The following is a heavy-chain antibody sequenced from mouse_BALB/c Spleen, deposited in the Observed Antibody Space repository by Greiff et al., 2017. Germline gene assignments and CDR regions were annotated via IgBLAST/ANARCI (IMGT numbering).Heavy chain of an antibody. CDR3: ARDGGGKAWFAY. CDR2: ISDGGSYT. Sequence: EVMLVESGGGLVKPGGSLKLSCAASGFTFSDYYMYWVRQTPEKRLEWVATISDGGSYTYYPDSVMGRFTISRDNAKNNLYLQMSSLKSEDTAMYYCARDGGGKAWFAYWGQGTLVTVSA. CDR1: GFTFSDYY. V-gene: IGHV5-4*02. D-gene: IGHD2-1*01. J-gene: IGHJ3*01.